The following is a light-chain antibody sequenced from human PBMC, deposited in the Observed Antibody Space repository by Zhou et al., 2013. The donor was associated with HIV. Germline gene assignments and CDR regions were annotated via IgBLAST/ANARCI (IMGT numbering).Light chain of an antibody. CDR3: QQLNSYPLT. CDR1: QGISSY. Sequence: DIQLTQSPSFLSASVGDRVTITCRASQGISSYLAWYQQKPGKAPKLLIYAASTLQSGVPSRFSGSGSGTEFTLTISSLQPEDFATYYCQQLNSYPLTFGGGTEGGRSN. CDR2: AAS. V-gene: IGKV1-9*01. J-gene: IGKJ4*01.